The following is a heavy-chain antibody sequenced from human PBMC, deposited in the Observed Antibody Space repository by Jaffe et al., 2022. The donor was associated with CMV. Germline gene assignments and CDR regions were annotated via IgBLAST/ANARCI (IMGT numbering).Heavy chain of an antibody. D-gene: IGHD3-3*01. CDR1: GFTFSSYA. V-gene: IGHV3-64D*06. Sequence: EVQLVESGGGLVQPGGSLRLSCSASGFTFSSYAMHWVRQAPGKGLEYVSAISSNGGSTYYADSVKGRFTISRDNSKNTLYLQMSSLRAEDTAVYYCVKGRFLEWPYFDYWGQGTLVTVSS. CDR2: ISSNGGST. CDR3: VKGRFLEWPYFDY. J-gene: IGHJ4*02.